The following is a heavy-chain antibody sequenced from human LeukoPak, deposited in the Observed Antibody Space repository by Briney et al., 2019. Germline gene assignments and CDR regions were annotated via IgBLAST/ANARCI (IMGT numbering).Heavy chain of an antibody. J-gene: IGHJ4*01. V-gene: IGHV3-23*01. CDR2: LSGSGITT. CDR1: GFTFSNSA. D-gene: IGHD6-19*01. Sequence: GRSLRLSCAASGFTFSNSAMSWVRQAPGKGLEWVSTLSGSGITTYYADSVKGRFTISRDNSKNTLYLQMNSLRAEDTAVYYCAKGIYSSGWSYFDYWGHGTLVTVSS. CDR3: AKGIYSSGWSYFDY.